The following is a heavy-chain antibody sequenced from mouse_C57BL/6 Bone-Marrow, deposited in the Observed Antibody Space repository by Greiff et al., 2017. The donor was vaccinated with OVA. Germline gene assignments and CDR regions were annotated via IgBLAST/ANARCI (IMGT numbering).Heavy chain of an antibody. D-gene: IGHD1-1*01. CDR1: GFSLTSYG. CDR3: AKDYYGSSYDWYFDV. J-gene: IGHJ1*03. CDR2: IWRGGST. Sequence: VKLQESGPGLVQPSQSLSITCTVSGFSLTSYGVHWVRQSPGKGLEWLGVIWRGGSTDYNAAFMSRLSITKDNSKSQVFFKMNSLQADDTAIYYCAKDYYGSSYDWYFDVWGTGTTVTVSS. V-gene: IGHV2-5*01.